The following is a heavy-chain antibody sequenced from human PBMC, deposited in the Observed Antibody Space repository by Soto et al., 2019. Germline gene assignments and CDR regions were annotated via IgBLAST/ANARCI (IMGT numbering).Heavy chain of an antibody. CDR1: GLTFSNNG. Sequence: QVQLVESGGGVVQPGRSLRLSCVASGLTFSNNGIHWVRQAPGKGLEWVAVISSDGSKKYYADSVKGRFTISRDNSKNTLYRQMNSLRAEDTAVYYCAMDLYGGSSRFDYWGQGTLVTVSS. J-gene: IGHJ4*02. D-gene: IGHD2-15*01. CDR2: ISSDGSKK. V-gene: IGHV3-30*03. CDR3: AMDLYGGSSRFDY.